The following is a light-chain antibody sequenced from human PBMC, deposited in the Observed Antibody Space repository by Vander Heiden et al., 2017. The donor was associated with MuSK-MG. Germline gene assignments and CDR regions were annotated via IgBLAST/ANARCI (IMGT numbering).Light chain of an antibody. J-gene: IGKJ4*01. CDR3: QQEDSYPLT. CDR1: QGISIY. Sequence: DIQMTQSPSSLSASVGDRVTITCRASQGISIYLSWFQQEPGEAPKSLIYAASIFQSEVPSRFSDSGLVMDLSLTIISLQGEDFAPYLFQQEDSYPLTFGGGTKLEL. CDR2: AAS. V-gene: IGKV1-16*01.